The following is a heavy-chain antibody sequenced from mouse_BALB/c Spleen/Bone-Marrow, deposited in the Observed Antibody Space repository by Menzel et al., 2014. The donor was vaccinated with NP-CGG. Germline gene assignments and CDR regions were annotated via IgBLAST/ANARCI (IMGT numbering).Heavy chain of an antibody. CDR1: GFTFSDYY. V-gene: IGHV5-4*02. CDR2: ISDGGSYT. D-gene: IGHD1-2*01. CDR3: ARVLRPHYYAMDY. J-gene: IGHJ4*01. Sequence: EVHLVESGGGLVKPGGSLKLSCAASGFTFSDYYMYWVRQTPEKRLEGVATISDGGSYTYFPDSVKGRFTISRDNAKNNLYLQMSSLKSEDTAMYYCARVLRPHYYAMDYWGQGTSVTVSS.